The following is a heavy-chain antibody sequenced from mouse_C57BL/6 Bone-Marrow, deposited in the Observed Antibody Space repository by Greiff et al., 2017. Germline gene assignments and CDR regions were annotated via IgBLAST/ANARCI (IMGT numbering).Heavy chain of an antibody. CDR2: ISGSGGST. CDR3: ARRLPFDY. CDR1: GFTFSDYT. J-gene: IGHJ2*01. Sequence: EVQLLESEGGLVKPGGSLKLSCAASGFTFSDYTMSWVRQTPEKRLEWVATISGSGGSTDYPDSVKGRFTIPRDNANNTLHLQMSSLRSEYTAVYYCARRLPFDYWGQGTTLTVSS. V-gene: IGHV5-9*04.